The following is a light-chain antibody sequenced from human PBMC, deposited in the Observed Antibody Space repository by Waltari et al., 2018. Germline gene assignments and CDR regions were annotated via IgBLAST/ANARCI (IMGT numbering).Light chain of an antibody. J-gene: IGLJ3*02. CDR1: GSNIGASYA. Sequence: QSVLTQPPSVSGAPGPRVTTSCTWSGSNIGASYAVPWYQQRPRAAPKLLIYGSSTRPLGVPDRFFGSTSGTSASLAITGLQAEDEADYYCQSYDTSLSVVFGGGTKLTVL. CDR3: QSYDTSLSVV. V-gene: IGLV1-40*01. CDR2: GSS.